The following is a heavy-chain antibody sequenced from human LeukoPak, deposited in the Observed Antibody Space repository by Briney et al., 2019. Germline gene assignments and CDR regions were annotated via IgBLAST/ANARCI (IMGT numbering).Heavy chain of an antibody. D-gene: IGHD3-22*01. J-gene: IGHJ6*02. CDR1: GGTFISYA. V-gene: IGHV1-69*13. CDR2: IIPIFGTA. CDR3: ARGSIVVVRTPFYYYYYGMDV. Sequence: SVKVSCKASGGTFISYAISWVRQAPGQGLEWMGGIIPIFGTANYAQKFQGRVTITADESTSTAYMELSSLRSEDTAVYYCARGSIVVVRTPFYYYYYGMDVWGQGTTVTVSS.